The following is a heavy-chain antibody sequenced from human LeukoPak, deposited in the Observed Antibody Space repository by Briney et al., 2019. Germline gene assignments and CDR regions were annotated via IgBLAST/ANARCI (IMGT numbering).Heavy chain of an antibody. Sequence: PGESLKISCKISGYSFTSYWISWVRQMPGKGLEWMGGVDPSDSETNYSPSFQGHVTISADKSISTAYLQWSSLKASDTAMYYCARLYCSGGRCYSDWYFDLWGQGTLVTVSS. J-gene: IGHJ2*01. D-gene: IGHD2-15*01. CDR2: VDPSDSET. V-gene: IGHV5-10-1*01. CDR3: ARLYCSGGRCYSDWYFDL. CDR1: GYSFTSYW.